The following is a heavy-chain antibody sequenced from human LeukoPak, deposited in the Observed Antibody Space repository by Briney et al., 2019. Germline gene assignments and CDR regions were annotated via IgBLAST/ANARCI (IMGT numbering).Heavy chain of an antibody. Sequence: ASVKVSCKASGYIFTGYYMHWVRQAPGQGLEWMGWINPNSGGTNYAQKFRDRVTMTRDASINTAYMELNSLRSDDTAVYFCARVAALNGIGWGDFDYWGQGTLVTVSS. CDR2: INPNSGGT. V-gene: IGHV1-2*02. CDR1: GYIFTGYY. CDR3: ARVAALNGIGWGDFDY. D-gene: IGHD2-8*01. J-gene: IGHJ4*02.